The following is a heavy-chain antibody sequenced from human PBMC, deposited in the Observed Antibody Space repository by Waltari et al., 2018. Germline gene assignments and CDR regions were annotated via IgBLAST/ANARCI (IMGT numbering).Heavy chain of an antibody. CDR2: SYHSGST. Sequence: QVQLQESGPGLVKPSETLSLTCAVSGYSISSGYYWGWIRQPPGKGLEWIGSSYHSGSTDHNPSLKSRVTISVDPSKNQSALKLSSVTAADTAVYYCARQVAAAGPHFDYWGQGTLVTVSS. CDR3: ARQVAAAGPHFDY. CDR1: GYSISSGYY. D-gene: IGHD6-13*01. J-gene: IGHJ4*02. V-gene: IGHV4-38-2*01.